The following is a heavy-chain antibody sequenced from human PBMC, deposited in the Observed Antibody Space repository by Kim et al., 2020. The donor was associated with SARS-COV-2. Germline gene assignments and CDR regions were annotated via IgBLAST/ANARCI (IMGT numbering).Heavy chain of an antibody. Sequence: SVKGRFTISRDHARNTLFLQMNSLRAEDTAVYYCARYYDNTGYYPGAFDVWGQGTMVTVSS. V-gene: IGHV3-53*01. CDR3: ARYYDNTGYYPGAFDV. D-gene: IGHD3-22*01. J-gene: IGHJ3*01.